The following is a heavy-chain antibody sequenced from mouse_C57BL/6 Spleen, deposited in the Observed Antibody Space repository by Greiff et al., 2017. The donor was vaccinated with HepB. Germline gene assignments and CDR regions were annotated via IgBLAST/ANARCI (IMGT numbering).Heavy chain of an antibody. Sequence: QVQLQQPGAELVKPGASVKLSCKASGYTFTSYWMHWVKQRPGRGLEWIGRIDPNSGGTKYNEKFKSKATLTVDKPSSTAYMQLSSLTSEDSAVYYCARYPITTVVEWYFDVWGTGTTVTVSS. CDR1: GYTFTSYW. CDR3: ARYPITTVVEWYFDV. D-gene: IGHD1-1*01. CDR2: IDPNSGGT. J-gene: IGHJ1*03. V-gene: IGHV1-72*01.